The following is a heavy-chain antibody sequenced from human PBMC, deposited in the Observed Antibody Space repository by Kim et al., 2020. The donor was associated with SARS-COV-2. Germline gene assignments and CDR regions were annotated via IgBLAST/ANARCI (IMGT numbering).Heavy chain of an antibody. Sequence: GGSLRLSCAASRFTFSNYAMSWVRQAPGKGLEWVAVISDGGENTYYADSVKGRFTISRDNSKNTLFLQMNSLRGEDTAVYFCAKNSVGVGDYLLENWGQGTLVTVSS. J-gene: IGHJ1*01. CDR3: AKNSVGVGDYLLEN. CDR2: ISDGGENT. V-gene: IGHV3-23*01. CDR1: RFTFSNYA. D-gene: IGHD3-10*01.